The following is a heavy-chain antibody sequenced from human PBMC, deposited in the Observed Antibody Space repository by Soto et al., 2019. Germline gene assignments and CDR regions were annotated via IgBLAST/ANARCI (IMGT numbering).Heavy chain of an antibody. J-gene: IGHJ4*02. V-gene: IGHV3-9*01. CDR2: ISWNSATL. CDR1: GFLFEDFA. D-gene: IGHD3-22*01. CDR3: AKDVGSYYYDTSAYLYDY. Sequence: SLRLACVGSGFLFEDFAMNWVRQGPGKGLEWVSGISWNSATLAYADSVKGRFIVSRDNAKNILYLQMNSLRAEDAALYYCAKDVGSYYYDTSAYLYDYWGQGTLVTVSP.